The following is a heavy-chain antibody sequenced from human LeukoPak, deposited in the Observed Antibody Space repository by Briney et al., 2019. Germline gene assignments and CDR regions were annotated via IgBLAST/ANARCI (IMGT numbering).Heavy chain of an antibody. CDR2: IYYSGST. CDR1: GGSISSYY. V-gene: IGHV4-59*01. D-gene: IGHD3-22*01. CDR3: ARDPYYYDSSGYYINAFDI. J-gene: IGHJ3*02. Sequence: PSETLSLTCTVSGGSISSYYWSWIRQPPGKGLEWIGNIYYSGSTNYNPSLKSRVTISVDTSKNQFSLKLSSVTAADTAVYYCARDPYYYDSSGYYINAFDIWGQGTMVTVSS.